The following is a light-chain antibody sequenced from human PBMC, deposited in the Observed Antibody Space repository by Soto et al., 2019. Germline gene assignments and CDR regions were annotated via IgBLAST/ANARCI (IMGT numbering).Light chain of an antibody. V-gene: IGLV2-14*01. CDR2: EVS. CDR3: SSYTSRGIPWV. Sequence: QSALTQPASVSGSPGQSITISSTGTSSDVGGYNYVSWYRQLPGKAPKLMIYEVSNRPSGVSIRFSGSKSGNTASLTISGLQSEDEADYYCSSYTSRGIPWVFGGGTKLTVL. CDR1: SSDVGGYNY. J-gene: IGLJ3*02.